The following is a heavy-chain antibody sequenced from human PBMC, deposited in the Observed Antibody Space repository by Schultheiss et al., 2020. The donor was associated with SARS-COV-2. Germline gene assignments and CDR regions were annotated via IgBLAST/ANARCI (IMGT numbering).Heavy chain of an antibody. Sequence: SETLSLTCAVYGGSFSGYYWSWIRQPPGKGLEWIGEINHSGSTYYNPSLKSRVTISVDTSKNQFSLKLSSVTAADTAVYYCAREDRGYSYGFDYWGQGTLVTVSS. V-gene: IGHV4-34*01. CDR1: GGSFSGYY. D-gene: IGHD5-18*01. J-gene: IGHJ4*02. CDR3: AREDRGYSYGFDY. CDR2: INHSGST.